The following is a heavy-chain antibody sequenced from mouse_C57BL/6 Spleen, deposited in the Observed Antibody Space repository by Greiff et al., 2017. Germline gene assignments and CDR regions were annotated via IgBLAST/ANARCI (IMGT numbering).Heavy chain of an antibody. CDR3: ARSDITTVYFDY. V-gene: IGHV1-26*01. CDR1: GYTFTDYY. D-gene: IGHD1-1*01. J-gene: IGHJ2*01. Sequence: EVQLQQSGPELVKPGASVKISCKASGYTFTDYYMNWVKQSHGKSLEWIGDINPNNGGTSYNQKFKGKATLTVDKSSSTAYMELRSLTSEDSAVYYCARSDITTVYFDYWGQGTTLTVSS. CDR2: INPNNGGT.